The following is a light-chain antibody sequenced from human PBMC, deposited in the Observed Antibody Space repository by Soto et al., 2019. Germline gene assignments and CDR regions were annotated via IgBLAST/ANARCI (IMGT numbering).Light chain of an antibody. Sequence: QAVVTQPPSASGTPGQRVTISCSGSSSNIGTKYVYWYQQLPGTAPKLLIYRDNERPSGVPDRFSGSKSGTSAPLAISGLRSEHEADYYCAAWDDSLSAWVFGGGTKLTVL. CDR2: RDN. CDR3: AAWDDSLSAWV. CDR1: SSNIGTKY. V-gene: IGLV1-47*01. J-gene: IGLJ3*02.